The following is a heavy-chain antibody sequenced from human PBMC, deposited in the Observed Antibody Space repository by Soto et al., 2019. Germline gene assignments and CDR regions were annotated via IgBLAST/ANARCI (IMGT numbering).Heavy chain of an antibody. Sequence: SETLSLTCTVSGGSISSSSYHWGWIRQPPGKGLEWIGSIYYTGITHYNPALKSRVTISIDTSKNQFSLQLSSVTAADTAMFYCARPARQDTVSGDYWGQGILVTVSS. V-gene: IGHV4-39*01. J-gene: IGHJ4*02. CDR1: GGSISSSSYH. D-gene: IGHD5-18*01. CDR2: IYYTGIT. CDR3: ARPARQDTVSGDY.